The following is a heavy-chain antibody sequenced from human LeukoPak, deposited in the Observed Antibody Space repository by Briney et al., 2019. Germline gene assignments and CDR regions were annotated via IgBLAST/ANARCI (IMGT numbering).Heavy chain of an antibody. CDR2: INPNSGGT. CDR3: ARVVAAAGFDY. J-gene: IGHJ4*02. D-gene: IGHD6-13*01. V-gene: IGHV1-2*02. CDR1: ASTFTGYY. Sequence: WPSVILSCKASASTFTGYYMHWVRQAPGQGLAWMGWINPNSGGTKSAQRFQGRVAMTRDTSISTAYMELSRLRSDDTAVYYCARVVAAAGFDYWGEGTLVTASS.